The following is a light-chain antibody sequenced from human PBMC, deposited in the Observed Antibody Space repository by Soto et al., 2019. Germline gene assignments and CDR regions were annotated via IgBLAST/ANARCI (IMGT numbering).Light chain of an antibody. Sequence: QSVLTKPPSVSAAPGQKVTISCSGSSSNIGNNYVSWYQQLPGTAPKLVIYDNNKRPSGIPDRFSGSTSGTSATLGITGLQTGDEADYYCGTWDSSLSVGVFGGGTKLTVL. CDR1: SSNIGNNY. CDR3: GTWDSSLSVGV. V-gene: IGLV1-51*01. J-gene: IGLJ3*02. CDR2: DNN.